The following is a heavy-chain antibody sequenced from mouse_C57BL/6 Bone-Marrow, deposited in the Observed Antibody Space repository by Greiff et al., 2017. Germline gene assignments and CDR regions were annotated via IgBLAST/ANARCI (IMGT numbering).Heavy chain of an antibody. J-gene: IGHJ3*01. CDR2: IRLKSDNYAT. V-gene: IGHV6-3*01. D-gene: IGHD2-3*01. CDR1: GFTFSNYW. CDR3: TDDCYYFIAY. Sequence: EVQRVESGGGLVQPGGTMKLSCVASGFTFSNYWMNWVRQSPEKGLEWVAQIRLKSDNYATHYAESVKGRFTISREDFKSSVYLQMNNLRAEDTGIYYCTDDCYYFIAYWGQGTLVTVSA.